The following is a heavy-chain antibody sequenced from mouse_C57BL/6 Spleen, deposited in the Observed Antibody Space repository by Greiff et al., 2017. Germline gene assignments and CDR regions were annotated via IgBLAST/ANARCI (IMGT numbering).Heavy chain of an antibody. Sequence: QVQLQQPGAELVKPGASVKLSCKASGYTFTSYWMQWVKQRPGQGLEWIGEIDPSDSYTNYNQKFKGKATLTVDTSSSTAYMQLSSLTSEDSAVYYCARSEGPLYYYGSSYFDYWGQGTTLTVSS. CDR1: GYTFTSYW. J-gene: IGHJ2*01. V-gene: IGHV1-50*01. D-gene: IGHD1-1*01. CDR2: IDPSDSYT. CDR3: ARSEGPLYYYGSSYFDY.